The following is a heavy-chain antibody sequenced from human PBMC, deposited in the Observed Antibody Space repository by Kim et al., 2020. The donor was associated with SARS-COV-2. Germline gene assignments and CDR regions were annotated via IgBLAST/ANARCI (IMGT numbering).Heavy chain of an antibody. D-gene: IGHD4-17*01. CDR3: ARDSLTVTPLDY. J-gene: IGHJ4*02. V-gene: IGHV3-21*01. Sequence: YYADSVKGRFTISRDNAKNSLYLQMNSLRAEDTAVYYCARDSLTVTPLDYWGQGTLVTVSS.